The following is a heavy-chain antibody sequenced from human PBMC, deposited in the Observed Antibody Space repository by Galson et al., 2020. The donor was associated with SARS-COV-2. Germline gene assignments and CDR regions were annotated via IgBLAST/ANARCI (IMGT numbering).Heavy chain of an antibody. CDR3: TRERGYSYGYSDY. D-gene: IGHD5-18*01. V-gene: IGHV3-21*06. CDR1: GFTFSSYN. Sequence: NSGGSLRLSCPASGFTFSSYNLNWVRQAPGKGLEWVSSISGTSTNIYYADSMKGRFTISRDNAKNSVYLQMNSLGTEDTAVYYCTRERGYSYGYSDYWGQGTLVTVSS. J-gene: IGHJ4*02. CDR2: ISGTSTNI.